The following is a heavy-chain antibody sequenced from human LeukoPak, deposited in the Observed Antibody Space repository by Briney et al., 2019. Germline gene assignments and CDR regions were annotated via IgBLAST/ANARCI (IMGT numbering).Heavy chain of an antibody. CDR1: GFTFSSYW. CDR3: AVTPPYYYYGMDV. Sequence: AGSLRLSCAASGFTFSSYWMSWVRQAPGKGLEWVANIKQDGSEKYYVDSVKGRFTISRDNAKNSLYLQMNRLRAEDTAVYYCAVTPPYYYYGMDVWGQGTTVTVSS. J-gene: IGHJ6*02. D-gene: IGHD2-21*02. V-gene: IGHV3-7*01. CDR2: IKQDGSEK.